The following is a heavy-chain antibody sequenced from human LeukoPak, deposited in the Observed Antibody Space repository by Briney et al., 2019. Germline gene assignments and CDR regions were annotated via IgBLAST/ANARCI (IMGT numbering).Heavy chain of an antibody. V-gene: IGHV3-21*01. Sequence: PGGSLRLSCAASGFTFSSYSMNWVRQAPGKGLEWVSSINSNSSYIYYADSLKGRFTISRDNAKNSLYLQMNSLRAEDTAVYCCARGTWATLYYYYMDVWGKGTTVTVSS. CDR2: INSNSSYI. D-gene: IGHD5-24*01. J-gene: IGHJ6*03. CDR1: GFTFSSYS. CDR3: ARGTWATLYYYYMDV.